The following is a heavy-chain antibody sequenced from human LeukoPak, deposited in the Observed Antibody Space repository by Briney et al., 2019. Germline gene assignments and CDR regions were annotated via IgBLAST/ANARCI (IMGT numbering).Heavy chain of an antibody. V-gene: IGHV1-69*05. CDR3: ARGRGIAAPRYYMDV. D-gene: IGHD6-13*01. CDR1: GGTFSSYA. CDR2: IIPIFGTA. J-gene: IGHJ6*03. Sequence: SVKVSCKASGGTFSSYAISWVRQAPGQGLEWMGGIIPIFGTANYAQKFQGRVTITTDESTSTAYMELSSLRSEDTAVYYGARGRGIAAPRYYMDVWGKGTTVTVSS.